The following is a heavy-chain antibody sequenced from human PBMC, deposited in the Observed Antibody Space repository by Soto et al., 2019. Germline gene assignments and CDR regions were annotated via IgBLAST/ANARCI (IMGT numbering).Heavy chain of an antibody. J-gene: IGHJ4*02. CDR1: GFTFSTYG. CDR2: MSYDGSNK. Sequence: QVQLVESGGGVVQPGRSLRLSCAASGFTFSTYGMHWVRQAPGKGLEWVAVMSYDGSNKYYADSVRGRFTISRDNSKNTLYLQMNSLRVEDTAVYYCAKGGGSYYRHPRIDHWGQGTLHTVSS. V-gene: IGHV3-30*18. D-gene: IGHD1-26*01. CDR3: AKGGGSYYRHPRIDH.